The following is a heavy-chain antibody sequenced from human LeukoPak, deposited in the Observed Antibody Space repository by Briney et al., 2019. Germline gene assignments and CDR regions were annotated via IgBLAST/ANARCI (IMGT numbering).Heavy chain of an antibody. Sequence: GGSLRLSCAASGFTFSSYAMSWVRQAPGKGLEWVSAISGSGGSTYYADSVKGRFTISRDNSKTTLYLTMNSLRAEDTAVYYCAKGLGKAYGSGSLYAMDVWGQGPTVTVSS. J-gene: IGHJ6*02. CDR1: GFTFSSYA. D-gene: IGHD3-10*01. CDR2: ISGSGGST. V-gene: IGHV3-23*01. CDR3: AKGLGKAYGSGSLYAMDV.